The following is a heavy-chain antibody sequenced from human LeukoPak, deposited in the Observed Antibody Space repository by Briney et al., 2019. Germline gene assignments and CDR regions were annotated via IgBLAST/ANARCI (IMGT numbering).Heavy chain of an antibody. CDR2: ISAYNGNT. J-gene: IGHJ4*02. V-gene: IGHV1-18*01. D-gene: IGHD6-19*01. Sequence: ASVKVSCKSSGYTFTNFGITWVRQAPGQGLEWMGWISAYNGNTNYAQKLQGRVTMTTDTSTSTAYMELRSLRSDDTAMYYCARQDSSGWYVLAPLDYWGQGTLDTVSS. CDR1: GYTFTNFG. CDR3: ARQDSSGWYVLAPLDY.